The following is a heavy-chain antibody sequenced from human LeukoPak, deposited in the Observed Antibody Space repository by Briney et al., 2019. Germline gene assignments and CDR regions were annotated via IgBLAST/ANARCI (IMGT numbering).Heavy chain of an antibody. J-gene: IGHJ2*01. D-gene: IGHD4-17*01. V-gene: IGHV4-34*01. CDR3: ARFEGLIETTVTTGWYFDL. CDR1: GGSFSGYY. Sequence: SETLSLACAVYGGSFSGYYWSWIRQPPGKGLEWIGEINHSGSTNYNPPLKSRVTISVDTSKNQFSLKLSSVTAADTAVYYCARFEGLIETTVTTGWYFDLWGRGTLVSVSS. CDR2: INHSGST.